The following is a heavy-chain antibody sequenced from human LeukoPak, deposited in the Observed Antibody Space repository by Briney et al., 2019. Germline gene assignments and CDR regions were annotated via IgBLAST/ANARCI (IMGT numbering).Heavy chain of an antibody. CDR2: IIPVVGVT. CDR1: GGTFSSNA. V-gene: IGHV1-69*04. D-gene: IGHD2-2*02. CDR3: ARIQAVGVPVAIDAYYSYGMDV. J-gene: IGHJ6*02. Sequence: ASVKVSCKASGGTFSSNAISWVRQAPGQGLEWMGRIIPVVGVTNYAQKFQGRVTITADISTSTAYMELSSLRSEDTAVYYCARIQAVGVPVAIDAYYSYGMDVWGQGTTVTVSS.